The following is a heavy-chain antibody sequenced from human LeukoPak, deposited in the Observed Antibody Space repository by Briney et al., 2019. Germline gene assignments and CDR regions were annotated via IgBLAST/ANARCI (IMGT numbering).Heavy chain of an antibody. CDR1: GGTFSSYA. CDR2: IIPIFGTA. CDR3: ARGLEIGYSYGFKSYYYYGMDV. D-gene: IGHD5-18*01. J-gene: IGHJ6*02. V-gene: IGHV1-69*01. Sequence: SVRVSCKASGGTFSSYAISWVRQAPGQGLEWMGGIIPIFGTANYAQKFQGRVTITADESTSTAYMELSSLRSEDTAVYYCARGLEIGYSYGFKSYYYYGMDVWGQGTTVTVSS.